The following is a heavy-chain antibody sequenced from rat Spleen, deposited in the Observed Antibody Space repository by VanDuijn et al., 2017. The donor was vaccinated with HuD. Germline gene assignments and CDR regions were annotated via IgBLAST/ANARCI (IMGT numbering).Heavy chain of an antibody. CDR2: LSYDGSST. V-gene: IGHV5-29*01. CDR1: GFTFSDYY. CDR3: ARQWDS. J-gene: IGHJ2*01. Sequence: EVQLVESDGGLVQPGRSLKLSCAASGFTFSDYYMAWVRQAPTKGLEWVATLSYDGSSTFYRESVRARFTISRDNAKSTLYLQVDSLRSEDTATYYCARQWDSWGQGVMVTVSS.